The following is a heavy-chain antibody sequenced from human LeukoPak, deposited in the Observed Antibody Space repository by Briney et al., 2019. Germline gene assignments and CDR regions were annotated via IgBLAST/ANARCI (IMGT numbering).Heavy chain of an antibody. CDR3: ARGIVVVPAAIVDAFDI. CDR2: INPNSGGT. Sequence: EASVKVSCKASGYTFTGYYMHWVRQAPGQGLEWMGWINPNSGGTNYAQKFQGRVTMTRDASISTAYMELSRLRSDDTAVYYCARGIVVVPAAIVDAFDIWGQGTMVTVSS. D-gene: IGHD2-2*02. V-gene: IGHV1-2*02. J-gene: IGHJ3*02. CDR1: GYTFTGYY.